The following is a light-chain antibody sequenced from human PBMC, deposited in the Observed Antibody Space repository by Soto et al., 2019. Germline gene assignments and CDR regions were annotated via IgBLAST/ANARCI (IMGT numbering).Light chain of an antibody. V-gene: IGKV3-20*01. CDR3: QQYGSWPRT. J-gene: IGKJ1*01. CDR1: QSVSSSH. Sequence: EIVLTQSPGTLSLSPGERATLSCRASQSVSSSHLAWYQQKPGQAPRLLIYGASSRATGIPDRFSGSGSGTDFTLTISRLEPEDFAVYYCQQYGSWPRTFGQGTKVDIK. CDR2: GAS.